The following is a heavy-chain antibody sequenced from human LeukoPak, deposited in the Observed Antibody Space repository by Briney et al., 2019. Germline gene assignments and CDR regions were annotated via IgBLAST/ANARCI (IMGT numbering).Heavy chain of an antibody. V-gene: IGHV1-18*01. Sequence: GESLKISCKTSGYTFTTYGISWVRQAPGQGLEWMGWSSPNNGNRNYAQKLQGRVTMTTDTSTSTAYMELRSLRSDDTAVYYCARQPIVGATINYYYMDVWGKGTTVTVSS. CDR2: SSPNNGNR. CDR3: ARQPIVGATINYYYMDV. D-gene: IGHD1-26*01. CDR1: GYTFTTYG. J-gene: IGHJ6*03.